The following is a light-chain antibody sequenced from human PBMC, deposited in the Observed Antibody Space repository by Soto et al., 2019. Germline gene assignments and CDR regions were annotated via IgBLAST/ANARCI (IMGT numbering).Light chain of an antibody. J-gene: IGKJ2*02. V-gene: IGKV3-11*01. CDR2: DAS. Sequence: IVLPQSPNTLSLSPGERPTFSCRASQNISSYLAWYQQKPGQAPRLLIFDASNRATDIPARCGGSGSETDFTLTISSLEPEDFALYYCQQRSSWPGTFGQGTK. CDR3: QQRSSWPGT. CDR1: QNISSY.